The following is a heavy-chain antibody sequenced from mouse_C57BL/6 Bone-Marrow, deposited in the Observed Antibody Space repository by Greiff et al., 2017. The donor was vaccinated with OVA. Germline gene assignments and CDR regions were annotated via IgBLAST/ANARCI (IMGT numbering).Heavy chain of an antibody. CDR1: GFTFTDYY. D-gene: IGHD2-4*01. CDR3: ARSNDYSAWFAY. Sequence: EVKVVESGGGLVQPGGSLSLSCAASGFTFTDYYMSWVRQPPGKALEWLGFIRNKANGYTTEYSASVKGRFTISRDNSQSILYLQMNALRAEDSATYDCARSNDYSAWFAYWGQGTLVTVSA. V-gene: IGHV7-3*01. CDR2: IRNKANGYTT. J-gene: IGHJ3*01.